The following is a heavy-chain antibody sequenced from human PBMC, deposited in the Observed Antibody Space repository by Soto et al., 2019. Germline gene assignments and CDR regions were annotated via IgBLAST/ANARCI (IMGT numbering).Heavy chain of an antibody. V-gene: IGHV1-18*01. CDR1: GYTFGHFY. J-gene: IGHJ4*02. Sequence: QVQLVQSGAEVKKPGDSVKVSCKASGYTFGHFYITWVRQAPGQGLEWMGAISPHNRNTNYAEKFRGRVTMTTDTSTTTAYMELRSLRSDDTAVYYCARDEGGYDILTGYYKAHHFDQWGQGDLVTVSS. CDR2: ISPHNRNT. CDR3: ARDEGGYDILTGYYKAHHFDQ. D-gene: IGHD3-9*01.